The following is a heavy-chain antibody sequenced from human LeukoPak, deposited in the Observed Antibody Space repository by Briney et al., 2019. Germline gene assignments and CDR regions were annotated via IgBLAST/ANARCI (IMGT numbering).Heavy chain of an antibody. CDR2: IYYSGST. CDR3: ARGTVTTSRVNWFDP. V-gene: IGHV4-59*01. D-gene: IGHD4-17*01. J-gene: IGHJ5*02. Sequence: MSSDTLSHTCTVSGGSISSYYWSWIRHPPGKGLEWRGYIYYSGSTNYNPSLKSRVTISVDTSKNQFSLKLSSVTAADTAVYYCARGTVTTSRVNWFDPWGQGTLVTVSS. CDR1: GGSISSYY.